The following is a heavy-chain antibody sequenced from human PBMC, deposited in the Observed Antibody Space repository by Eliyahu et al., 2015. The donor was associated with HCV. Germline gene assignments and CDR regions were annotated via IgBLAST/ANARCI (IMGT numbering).Heavy chain of an antibody. Sequence: EVQLLESGGGLVQPGGSLRLSCXAXGFAFSNYAVNWVRQAPGKGLEWVSAISGSGGTTYYTDSMKGRITISRDNSKNTVYLQMSSLRAEDTATYYCAKVGEPYSYYDYWGQGTLVTVSS. CDR2: ISGSGGTT. CDR3: AKVGEPYSYYDY. D-gene: IGHD4-11*01. V-gene: IGHV3-23*01. J-gene: IGHJ4*02. CDR1: GFAFSNYA.